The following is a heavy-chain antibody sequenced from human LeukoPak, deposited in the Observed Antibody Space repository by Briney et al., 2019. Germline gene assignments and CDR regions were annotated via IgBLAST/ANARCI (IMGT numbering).Heavy chain of an antibody. CDR2: ISWNSGSI. Sequence: PGGSLRLSCAAFGFTFDDYAMHWVRQAPGKGLEWVSGISWNSGSIGYADSVKGRFTISRDNSKNTLYLQMNSLRAEDTAVYYCARDFRRWSHFDYGMDVWGQGTTVTVSS. J-gene: IGHJ6*02. CDR1: GFTFDDYA. D-gene: IGHD4-23*01. V-gene: IGHV3-9*01. CDR3: ARDFRRWSHFDYGMDV.